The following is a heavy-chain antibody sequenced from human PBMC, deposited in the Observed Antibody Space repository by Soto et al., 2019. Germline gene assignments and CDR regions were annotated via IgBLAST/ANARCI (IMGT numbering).Heavy chain of an antibody. CDR1: GFTFGDYA. J-gene: IGHJ4*02. V-gene: IGHV3-49*03. Sequence: TGGSLRLSCTASGFTFGDYAMSWFRQAPGKGLEWVGFIRSKAYGGTTEYAASVKGRFTISRDDSKSIAYLQMNSLKTEDTAVYYCTKGGSGYEKYYFDYWGQGTLVTVSS. CDR3: TKGGSGYEKYYFDY. D-gene: IGHD5-12*01. CDR2: IRSKAYGGTT.